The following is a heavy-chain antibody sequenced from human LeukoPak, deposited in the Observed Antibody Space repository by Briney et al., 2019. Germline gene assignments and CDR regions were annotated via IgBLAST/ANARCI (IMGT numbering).Heavy chain of an antibody. CDR1: GGSISSSSYY. Sequence: SETLSLICTVSGGSISSSSYYWGWVRQPPGKGLEWIGSIYYSGSTYYNPSFKSRVTISVDTSKNQFSLKLSSVTAADTAVYYCTVGRDYGYYYYYMDVWGKGTTVTVSS. V-gene: IGHV4-39*07. CDR2: IYYSGST. J-gene: IGHJ6*03. D-gene: IGHD4-17*01. CDR3: TVGRDYGYYYYYMDV.